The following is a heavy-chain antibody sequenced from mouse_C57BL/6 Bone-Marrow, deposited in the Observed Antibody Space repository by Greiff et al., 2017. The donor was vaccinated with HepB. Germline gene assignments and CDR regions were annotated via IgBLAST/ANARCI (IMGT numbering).Heavy chain of an antibody. Sequence: VQLQQSDAELVKPGASVKISCKVSGYTFTDHTIHWMKQRPAQGLEWIGYIYPRDGRTKYNEKFKGKATLTADKSSSTAYMQLNSLTSEDSAVYVGERRRRNYAMDYWGQGTAVTVSS. V-gene: IGHV1-78*01. CDR1: GYTFTDHT. CDR2: IYPRDGRT. CDR3: ERRRRNYAMDY. J-gene: IGHJ4*01.